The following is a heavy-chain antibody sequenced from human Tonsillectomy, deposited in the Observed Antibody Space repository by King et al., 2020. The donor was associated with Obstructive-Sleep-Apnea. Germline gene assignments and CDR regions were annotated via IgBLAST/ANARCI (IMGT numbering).Heavy chain of an antibody. J-gene: IGHJ4*02. V-gene: IGHV3-11*01. D-gene: IGHD2-21*01. Sequence: VQLVESGGGLVKPGGSLRLSCAASGFIFSDYYMSWIRQAPGKGLEWVSYISSSSSTIYYADSVKGRFTISRDNAKNSLYLQMNRLRAAETAVYYCARGSKPYLIPWFDYWGQGTLVTVSS. CDR1: GFIFSDYY. CDR3: ARGSKPYLIPWFDY. CDR2: ISSSSSTI.